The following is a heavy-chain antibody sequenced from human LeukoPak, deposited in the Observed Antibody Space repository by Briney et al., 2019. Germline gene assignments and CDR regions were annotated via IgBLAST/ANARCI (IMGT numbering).Heavy chain of an antibody. CDR1: GSTFSSYG. J-gene: IGHJ4*02. D-gene: IGHD1-26*01. V-gene: IGHV3-64D*09. Sequence: GGSLRLSCSASGSTFSSYGMHWVRQAPGKGLEYVSGISNKGGSTYYADSVKGRFTISRDNSKNTLHLQMSSLRADDTAVYYCVKSGTWADFDSWGQGTLVTVSA. CDR2: ISNKGGST. CDR3: VKSGTWADFDS.